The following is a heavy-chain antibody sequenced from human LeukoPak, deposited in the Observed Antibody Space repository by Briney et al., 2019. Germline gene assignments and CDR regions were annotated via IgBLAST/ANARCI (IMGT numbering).Heavy chain of an antibody. V-gene: IGHV3-23*01. CDR2: ISGSGGST. Sequence: GGSLRLSCAASGFTFSSYAMTWVRQAPGKGLEWVSGISGSGGSTYYTDSVKGRFTISRDNSKNTLYLQMNSLTAEDTAVYYCAKSISSGWPRYFDYWGQGTLVTVSS. J-gene: IGHJ4*02. D-gene: IGHD6-19*01. CDR1: GFTFSSYA. CDR3: AKSISSGWPRYFDY.